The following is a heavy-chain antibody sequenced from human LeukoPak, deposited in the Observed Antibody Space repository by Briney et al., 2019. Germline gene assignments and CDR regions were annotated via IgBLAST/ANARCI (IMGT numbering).Heavy chain of an antibody. CDR2: ISSSSSTI. D-gene: IGHD3-10*01. Sequence: PGGSLRLSCAASGFTFSSYSMNWVRQAPGKGLEWVSYISSSSSTIYYADSVKGRFTISRDNAKNSLYLQMNSLRAEDTAVYYCAREGSWFGELLDYWGQGTLVTVSS. J-gene: IGHJ4*02. CDR3: AREGSWFGELLDY. CDR1: GFTFSSYS. V-gene: IGHV3-48*01.